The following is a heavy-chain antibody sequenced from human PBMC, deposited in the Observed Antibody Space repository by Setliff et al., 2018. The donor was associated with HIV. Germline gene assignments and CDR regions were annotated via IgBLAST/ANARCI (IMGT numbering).Heavy chain of an antibody. J-gene: IGHJ3*01. D-gene: IGHD2-2*01. CDR1: GDSISASGPGYY. V-gene: IGHV4-39*02. CDR3: ARDDSIVLVPAIMRGDGFDF. CDR2: VYYSGST. Sequence: PSETLSLTCTVSGDSISASGPGYYWGWVRQPPGGGLEWIGSVYYSGSTYYNPSLKSRVTISVDTSKNQLSLRLTSMTAADTAIYYCARDDSIVLVPAIMRGDGFDFWGQGRMVTVS.